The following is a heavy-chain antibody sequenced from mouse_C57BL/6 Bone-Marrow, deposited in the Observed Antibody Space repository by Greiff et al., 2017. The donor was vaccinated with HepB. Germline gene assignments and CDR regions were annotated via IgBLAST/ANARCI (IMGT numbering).Heavy chain of an antibody. CDR1: GYTFTSYG. CDR3: ARIEYHWYFDV. J-gene: IGHJ1*03. Sequence: LVESGAELARPGASVKLSCKASGYTFTSYGISWVKQRTGQGLEWIGEIYPRSGNTYYTEKFKGKATLTADKSSSTAYMELRSLTSEDSAVYFCARIEYHWYFDVWGTGTTVTVSS. V-gene: IGHV1-81*01. D-gene: IGHD5-1*01. CDR2: IYPRSGNT.